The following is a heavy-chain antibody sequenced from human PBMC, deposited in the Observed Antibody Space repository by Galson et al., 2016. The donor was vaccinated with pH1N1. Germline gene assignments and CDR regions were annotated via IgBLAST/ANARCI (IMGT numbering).Heavy chain of an antibody. J-gene: IGHJ4*02. CDR3: ARVRVSTTAPHFDY. Sequence: SLRLSCATSGFRFSDYGIHWVCQAPGKGLEYVSAIKSNGETTYYADSVKGRFTISRDNSKNMVYLQMGSLRAEDMAVYYCARVRVSTTAPHFDYWGQGALVTVSS. V-gene: IGHV3-64*02. CDR1: GFRFSDYG. CDR2: IKSNGETT. D-gene: IGHD1-1*01.